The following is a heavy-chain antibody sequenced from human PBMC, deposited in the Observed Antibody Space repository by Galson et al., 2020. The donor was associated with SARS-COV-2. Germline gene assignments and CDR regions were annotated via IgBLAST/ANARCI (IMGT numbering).Heavy chain of an antibody. CDR2: IYYSGST. CDR1: GGSISSSSYY. Sequence: SETLSLTCTVSGGSISSSSYYWGWIRQPPGKGQEWIGSIYYSGSTYYNPSLKSRVTISVDTSKNQFSLKLSSVTAADTAVYYCASTIFGVASNWGQGTLVTVSS. V-gene: IGHV4-39*01. CDR3: ASTIFGVASN. D-gene: IGHD3-3*01. J-gene: IGHJ4*02.